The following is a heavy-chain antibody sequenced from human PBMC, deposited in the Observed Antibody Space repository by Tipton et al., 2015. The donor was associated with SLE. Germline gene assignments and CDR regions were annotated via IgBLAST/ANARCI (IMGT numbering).Heavy chain of an antibody. CDR2: INHSGST. J-gene: IGHJ4*02. CDR3: ARGSVYYFDY. CDR1: GGSFSGYY. V-gene: IGHV4-34*01. D-gene: IGHD2-8*01. Sequence: LRLSCAVYGGSFSGYYWSWIRQPPGKGLEWIGEINHSGSTYYNPSLKSRVTISVDRSKNQFSLKLSSVTAADTAVYYCARGSVYYFDYWGQGTLVTVSS.